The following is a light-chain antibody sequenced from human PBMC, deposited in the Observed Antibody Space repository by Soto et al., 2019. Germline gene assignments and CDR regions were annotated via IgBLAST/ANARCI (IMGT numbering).Light chain of an antibody. Sequence: DIQMTQSPSTLSGSVGDRVTITCRASQTISSWLAWYQQKPGKAPKLLIYAASTLQSGVPSRFSGSGSGTEFTLTISSLQPDDFATYYCQQLNSYPRFGQGTRLEIK. CDR1: QTISSW. J-gene: IGKJ5*01. CDR3: QQLNSYPR. V-gene: IGKV1-5*01. CDR2: AAS.